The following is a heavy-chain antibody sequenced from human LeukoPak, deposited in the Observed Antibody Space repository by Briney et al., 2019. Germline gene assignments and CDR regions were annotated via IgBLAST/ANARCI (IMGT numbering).Heavy chain of an antibody. J-gene: IGHJ4*02. CDR2: ISGHNDDT. CDR3: AREGDHYDSSGYYREY. CDR1: GYSLSSYG. D-gene: IGHD3-22*01. Sequence: ASVKVSCKASGYSLSSYGITWVRQAPGQGLEWMGWISGHNDDTRYAQRFQGRVTMTTDTSTTTAYMELRSLRSDDTAVYYCAREGDHYDSSGYYREYWGQGTLVTVSS. V-gene: IGHV1-18*01.